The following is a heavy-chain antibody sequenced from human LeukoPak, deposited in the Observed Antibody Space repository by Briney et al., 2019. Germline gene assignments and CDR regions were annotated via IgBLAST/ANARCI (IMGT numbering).Heavy chain of an antibody. Sequence: ASVKVSCKASGYTFTSYYMHWVRQAPGQGLEWMGIINPSGGSTSCAQKFQGRVTMTRDTSTSTVYMELSSLRSEDTAVYYCARGKSSGDWRGVPWQQLVGRNWFDPWGQGTLVTVSS. V-gene: IGHV1-46*01. CDR1: GYTFTSYY. D-gene: IGHD6-13*01. J-gene: IGHJ5*02. CDR2: INPSGGST. CDR3: ARGKSSGDWRGVPWQQLVGRNWFDP.